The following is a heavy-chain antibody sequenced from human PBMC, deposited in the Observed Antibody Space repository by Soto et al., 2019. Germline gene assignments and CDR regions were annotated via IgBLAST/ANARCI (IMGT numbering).Heavy chain of an antibody. D-gene: IGHD2-2*01. V-gene: IGHV3-23*01. CDR2: ISGSGGST. CDR3: AKDRDIVVVPAAMLGSY. J-gene: IGHJ4*02. CDR1: GFTFSSYA. Sequence: EVQLLESGGGLVQPGGSLRLSCAASGFTFSSYAMSWVRQAPGKGLEWVSAISGSGGSTYYADSVKGRFTISRDNPKNTLYLQMNSLRAEDTDVYYCAKDRDIVVVPAAMLGSYWGQGTLVTVSS.